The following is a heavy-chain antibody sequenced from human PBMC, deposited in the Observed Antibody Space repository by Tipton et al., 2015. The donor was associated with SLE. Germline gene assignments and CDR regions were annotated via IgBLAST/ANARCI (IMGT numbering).Heavy chain of an antibody. J-gene: IGHJ4*02. V-gene: IGHV3-20*04. CDR3: VRAIYCTDGACHVGYFGH. CDR1: GFTFDDYA. Sequence: SLRLSCAASGFTFDDYAMIWVRQAPGKGLEWVSIINWDGQNTRYADSVKGRFTISRDNARNSLFLQMNNLRAEDTAFYYCVRAIYCTDGACHVGYFGHWGQGTLVTVSS. CDR2: INWDGQNT. D-gene: IGHD2-8*01.